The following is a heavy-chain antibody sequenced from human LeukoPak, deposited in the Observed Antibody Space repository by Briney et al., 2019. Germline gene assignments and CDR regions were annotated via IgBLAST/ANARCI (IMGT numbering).Heavy chain of an antibody. CDR1: GFTFSSYG. CDR3: AKDTHYYGSGSHFDY. V-gene: IGHV3-30*02. D-gene: IGHD3-10*01. CDR2: IRYDGSNK. Sequence: GGSLRLSCAAPGFTFSSYGMHWVRQAPGKGLEWVAFIRYDGSNKYYADSVKGRFTISRDISKNTLYLQMNSLRAEDTAVYYCAKDTHYYGSGSHFDYWGQGTLVTVSS. J-gene: IGHJ4*02.